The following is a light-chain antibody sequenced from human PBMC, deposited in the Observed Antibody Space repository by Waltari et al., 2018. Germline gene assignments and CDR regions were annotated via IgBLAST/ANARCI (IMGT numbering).Light chain of an antibody. CDR1: QGVGSN. CDR2: GAA. CDR3: QQYNNWPPWT. Sequence: EIVMTQSPATLSVSPGERATLSCRASQGVGSNLAWYQQKPVPAPRLLIYGAATRATGIPARFSGSGSGTEFTLTISSLQSEDFAVYYCQQYNNWPPWTFGQGTKVEIK. J-gene: IGKJ1*01. V-gene: IGKV3-15*01.